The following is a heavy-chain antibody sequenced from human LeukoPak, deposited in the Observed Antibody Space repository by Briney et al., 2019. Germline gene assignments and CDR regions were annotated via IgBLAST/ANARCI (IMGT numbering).Heavy chain of an antibody. J-gene: IGHJ4*02. CDR3: ARAEPWWL. D-gene: IGHD2-8*02. Sequence: ASVKVSCKASGYTFTSYDISWARQAPGQGLEWMAWMNPNNANTGYGQKFQGRVTLTKNIAINTAYMELSSLRPEDTAVYYCARAEPWWLWGQGTLVTVSS. V-gene: IGHV1-8*01. CDR2: MNPNNANT. CDR1: GYTFTSYD.